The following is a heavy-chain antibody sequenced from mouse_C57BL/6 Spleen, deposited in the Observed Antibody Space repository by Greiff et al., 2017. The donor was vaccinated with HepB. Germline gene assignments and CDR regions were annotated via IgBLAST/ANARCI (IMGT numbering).Heavy chain of an antibody. Sequence: QVHVKQSGPELVKPGASVKISCKASGYAFSSSWMNWVKQRPGKGLEWIGRIYPGDGDTNYNGKFKGKATLTADKSSSTAYMQLSSLTSEDSAVYFCARPSYYGSSYWYFDVWGTGTTVTVSS. V-gene: IGHV1-82*01. CDR2: IYPGDGDT. J-gene: IGHJ1*03. D-gene: IGHD1-1*01. CDR1: GYAFSSSW. CDR3: ARPSYYGSSYWYFDV.